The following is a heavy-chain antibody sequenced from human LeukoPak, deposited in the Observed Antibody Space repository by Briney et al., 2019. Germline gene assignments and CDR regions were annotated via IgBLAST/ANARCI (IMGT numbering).Heavy chain of an antibody. CDR3: ATETAVSGGIFFDY. CDR2: INRDGSST. V-gene: IGHV3-74*01. Sequence: PGGSLRLSCAASGFTFSSYWMHWVRQAPGKGLVWVSRINRDGSSTTYADSVKGRFTIFRDNAKNTLYLQMNSLRADDAAVYYCATETAVSGGIFFDYWGQGTLVTVSS. J-gene: IGHJ4*02. D-gene: IGHD3-10*01. CDR1: GFTFSSYW.